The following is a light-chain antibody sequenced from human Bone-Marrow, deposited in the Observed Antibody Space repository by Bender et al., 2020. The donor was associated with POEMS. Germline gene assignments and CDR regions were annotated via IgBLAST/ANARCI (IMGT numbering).Light chain of an antibody. CDR3: AVWDDSLNGWV. CDR1: SSNIGAHA. Sequence: QSVLTQPPSASGTPGQRVTISCSGGSSNIGAHAVNWYQHLPGTAPKLLIYSSHRRPSEVPDRFSGSKSGSTASLTISGLRAADEADYYCAVWDDSLNGWVFGGGTKLTVL. CDR2: SSH. J-gene: IGLJ3*02. V-gene: IGLV1-44*01.